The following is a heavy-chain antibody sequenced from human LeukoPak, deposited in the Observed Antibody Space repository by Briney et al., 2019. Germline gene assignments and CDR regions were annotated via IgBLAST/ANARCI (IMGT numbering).Heavy chain of an antibody. V-gene: IGHV1-2*02. CDR3: ARNSIAGATTGFYVY. D-gene: IGHD1-26*01. CDR2: INPNSGGT. CDR1: GYTFTGYY. Sequence: ASVKVSCKASGYTFTGYYMHWVRQAPGQGLEWMGWINPNSGGTNYAQKFQGRVTMTRDTSISTAYMELSRLRSDDTAVYYCARNSIAGATTGFYVYWGQGTLVTVSS. J-gene: IGHJ4*02.